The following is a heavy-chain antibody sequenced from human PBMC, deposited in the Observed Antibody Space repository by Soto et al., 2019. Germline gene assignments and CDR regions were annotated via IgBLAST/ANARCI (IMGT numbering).Heavy chain of an antibody. CDR2: IYFRGIT. D-gene: IGHD3-22*01. V-gene: IGHV4-30-4*01. CDR3: ARRLYYDSSGFEGGGMDV. Sequence: SETLSLTCTVSGASTSSDEYYWSWIRQPPGKGLEYIAYIYFRGITDYNPSLKSRVAISVDTSKNQFSLNLTSVTAADTAVYYCARRLYYDSSGFEGGGMDVWGQGTTVTVSS. CDR1: GASTSSDEYY. J-gene: IGHJ6*02.